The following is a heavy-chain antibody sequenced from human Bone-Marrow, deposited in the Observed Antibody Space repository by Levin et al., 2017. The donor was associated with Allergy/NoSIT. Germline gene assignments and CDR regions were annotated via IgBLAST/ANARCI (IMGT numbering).Heavy chain of an antibody. CDR2: ISASDDST. CDR3: AKWVTG. V-gene: IGHV3-23*01. Sequence: GGSLRLSCAASGFTFSTYAMSWVRQAPGKGLEWVSGISASDDSTYYTDSVKGRFTIFRDNSKNTLYLQMNSLRAEDTAVYYCAKWVTGWGQGTLVTVSS. J-gene: IGHJ4*02. CDR1: GFTFSTYA. D-gene: IGHD2-21*02.